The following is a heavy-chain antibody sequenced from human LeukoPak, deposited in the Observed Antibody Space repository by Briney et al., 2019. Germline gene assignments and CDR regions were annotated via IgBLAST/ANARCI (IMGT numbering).Heavy chain of an antibody. CDR2: INHSGST. V-gene: IGHV4-34*01. CDR1: GGSFSGYY. Sequence: SETLSLTCAVYGGSFSGYYWSWIRQPPGKGLEWIGEINHSGSTNYNPSLKSRVTISVDTSKNQFSLNLRSVTAADTAVYYCSTGMLRGLAPVFLDYWGQGTLVTVSS. J-gene: IGHJ4*02. CDR3: STGMLRGLAPVFLDY. D-gene: IGHD3-10*01.